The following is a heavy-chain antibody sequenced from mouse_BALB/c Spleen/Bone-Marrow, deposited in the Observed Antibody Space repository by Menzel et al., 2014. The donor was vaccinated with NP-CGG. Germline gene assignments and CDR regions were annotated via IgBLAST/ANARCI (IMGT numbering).Heavy chain of an antibody. D-gene: IGHD2-10*02. CDR1: GFSLTNYG. Sequence: QVQLQQSGPGLVAPSQSLSITCTVSGFSLTNYGVHWVRQPPGKGLEWLVVIWSDGNTTYNSALKSRLSISKDNSKSQVFLKMNSLQTDDTAMYYCARNPYGNYAMDYWGQGTSVTVSS. CDR2: IWSDGNT. V-gene: IGHV2-6*02. CDR3: ARNPYGNYAMDY. J-gene: IGHJ4*01.